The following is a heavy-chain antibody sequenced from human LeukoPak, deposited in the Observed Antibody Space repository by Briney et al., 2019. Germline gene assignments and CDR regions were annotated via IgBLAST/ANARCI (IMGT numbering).Heavy chain of an antibody. J-gene: IGHJ3*02. Sequence: ASVKVSCKASGYTFTSYGISWVRQAPGQGLEWMEWISAYNGNTNYAQKLQGRVTMTTDTSTSTAYMELRSLRSDDTAVYYCAGRTTVTTGRAFDIWGQGTMVTVSS. D-gene: IGHD4-17*01. CDR3: AGRTTVTTGRAFDI. CDR1: GYTFTSYG. V-gene: IGHV1-18*01. CDR2: ISAYNGNT.